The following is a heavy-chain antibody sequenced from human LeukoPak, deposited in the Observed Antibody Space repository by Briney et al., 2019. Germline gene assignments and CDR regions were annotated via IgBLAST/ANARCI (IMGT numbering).Heavy chain of an antibody. J-gene: IGHJ6*02. Sequence: PGGSLRLSCAASGFTFSSYAMSWVRQAPGKGLEWVSAISGSGGSTYYADSVKGRFTISRDNSKNTLYLQMNSLRAEDTAVYYCAKVYSSSWSQYYYYGMDVWGQGTTVTVPS. D-gene: IGHD6-13*01. CDR1: GFTFSSYA. V-gene: IGHV3-23*01. CDR2: ISGSGGST. CDR3: AKVYSSSWSQYYYYGMDV.